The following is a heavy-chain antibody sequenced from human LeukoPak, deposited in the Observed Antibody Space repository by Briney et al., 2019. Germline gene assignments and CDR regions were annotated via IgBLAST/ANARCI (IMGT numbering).Heavy chain of an antibody. CDR2: ISSSSSYI. CDR1: GFTFSSYS. J-gene: IGHJ4*02. D-gene: IGHD7-27*01. Sequence: GGSLRLPCAASGFTFSSYSMNWVRLAPGKGLEWVSSISSSSSYIYYADSVKGRFTISRDNAKNSLYLQMNSLRAEDTAVYYCARPSEAGELDYWGQGTLVTVSS. CDR3: ARPSEAGELDY. V-gene: IGHV3-21*01.